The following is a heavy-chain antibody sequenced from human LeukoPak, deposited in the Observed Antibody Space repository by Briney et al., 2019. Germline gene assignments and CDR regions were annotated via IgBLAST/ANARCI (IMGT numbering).Heavy chain of an antibody. Sequence: SDTLSLPCTVSGGPFSRYYWSWIRQPAGKGLEWIGRIYTSGSTNYNPSRKSRVTMSVDTSKNQFSLKLSSVTAADTAVYYCARGREAFDYWGQGTLVTVSS. CDR2: IYTSGST. V-gene: IGHV4-4*07. CDR1: GGPFSRYY. CDR3: ARGREAFDY. D-gene: IGHD1-26*01. J-gene: IGHJ4*02.